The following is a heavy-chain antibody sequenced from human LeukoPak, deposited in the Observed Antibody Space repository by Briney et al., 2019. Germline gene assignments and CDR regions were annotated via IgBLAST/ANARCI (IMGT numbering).Heavy chain of an antibody. D-gene: IGHD2-15*01. V-gene: IGHV4-59*01. J-gene: IGHJ6*02. CDR2: ISYSGST. Sequence: SETLSLTCTVSGGSISSYYWSWIRQAPGKGLEWIGYISYSGSTNYNPSLKSRVTISVDTSKKQFSLKLSSVTAADTAVYYCARALTDCSGGSCYSRYYYGMDVWGQGTTVTVSS. CDR1: GGSISSYY. CDR3: ARALTDCSGGSCYSRYYYGMDV.